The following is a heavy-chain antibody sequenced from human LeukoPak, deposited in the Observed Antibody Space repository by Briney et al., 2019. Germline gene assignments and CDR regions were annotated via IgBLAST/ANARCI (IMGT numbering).Heavy chain of an antibody. CDR3: ARDPESGYDIYMDV. Sequence: GGSLRLSCAASGFTFSSYSMNWVRQTPGKGLEWVSSISSSSSYIYYADSVKGRFTISRDNAKNSLYLQMNSLRAEDTAVYYCARDPESGYDIYMDVWGKGTTVTVSS. D-gene: IGHD5-12*01. CDR2: ISSSSSYI. J-gene: IGHJ6*03. V-gene: IGHV3-21*01. CDR1: GFTFSSYS.